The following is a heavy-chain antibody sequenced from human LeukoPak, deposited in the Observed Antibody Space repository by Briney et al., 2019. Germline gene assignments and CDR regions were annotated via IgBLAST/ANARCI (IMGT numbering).Heavy chain of an antibody. CDR1: GFTFRSYS. Sequence: GGSLGLSCAASGFTFRSYSMNWVRQAPGKGLEWVSAIDPSSTYIYYADSAKGRFTISRDNAENSLYLQMNSLRVEDTAVYYCARAPTVLVGYCSSSSCQADYWGQGTLVTVSS. J-gene: IGHJ4*02. D-gene: IGHD2-2*01. CDR3: ARAPTVLVGYCSSSSCQADY. V-gene: IGHV3-21*01. CDR2: IDPSSTYI.